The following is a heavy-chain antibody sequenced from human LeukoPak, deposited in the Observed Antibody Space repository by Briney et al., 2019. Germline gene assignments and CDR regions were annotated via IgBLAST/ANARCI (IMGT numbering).Heavy chain of an antibody. Sequence: GGSLRLSCAASGFTVSSNYMSWVRQAPGKGLEWVAVVSYDGSNEYYADSVKGRFTISRDNSKNTLYLQMNSLRAEDTAVYYCARVRRWLQLLSWGMDVWGQGTTVTVSS. CDR1: GFTVSSNY. D-gene: IGHD5-24*01. V-gene: IGHV3-30-3*01. CDR3: ARVRRWLQLLSWGMDV. CDR2: VSYDGSNE. J-gene: IGHJ6*02.